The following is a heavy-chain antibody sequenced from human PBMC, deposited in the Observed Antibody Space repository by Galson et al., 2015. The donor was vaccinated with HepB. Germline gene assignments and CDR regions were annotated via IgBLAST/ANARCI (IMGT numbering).Heavy chain of an antibody. D-gene: IGHD3-10*01. CDR1: GFTFSSYG. CDR2: IWYDGSNK. J-gene: IGHJ6*02. V-gene: IGHV3-33*01. CDR3: ARGGWFGELNGMDV. Sequence: LRLSCAASGFTFSSYGMHWVRQAPGKGLEWVAVIWYDGSNKYYADSVKGRFTISRDNSKNTLYLQMNSLRAEDTAVYYCARGGWFGELNGMDVWGQGTTVTVSS.